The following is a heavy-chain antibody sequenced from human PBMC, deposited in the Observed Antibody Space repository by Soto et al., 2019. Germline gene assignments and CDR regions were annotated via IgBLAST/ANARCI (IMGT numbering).Heavy chain of an antibody. J-gene: IGHJ4*02. D-gene: IGHD6-6*01. V-gene: IGHV4-34*01. CDR1: CWSFCGYL. CDR2: INHSGST. CDR3: ARGSSSLHHPLPY. Sequence: LQNLSLTSAVYCWSFCGYLWTWIRQPPGTGLEWIGEINHSGSTNYNPSLKSRVTISVDTSKNQFSLKLTSVTAADTAVYYCARGSSSLHHPLPYWGQG.